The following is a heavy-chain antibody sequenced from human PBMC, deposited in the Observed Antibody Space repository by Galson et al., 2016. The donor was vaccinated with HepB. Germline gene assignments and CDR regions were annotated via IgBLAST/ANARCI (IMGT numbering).Heavy chain of an antibody. CDR2: IYWDDDK. J-gene: IGHJ4*02. V-gene: IGHV2-5*02. D-gene: IGHD3-10*02. CDR3: AHTVFGIRSFDS. CDR1: GFSLSTTGVG. Sequence: PALVKPTQTLTLTCSFSGFSLSTTGVGVGWIRQPPGKALEWLALIYWDDDKRYSPSLKSRLTIKKDISKTRVVLKMTNMDPVDTATYYCAHTVFGIRSFDSWGQRTLVTVSS.